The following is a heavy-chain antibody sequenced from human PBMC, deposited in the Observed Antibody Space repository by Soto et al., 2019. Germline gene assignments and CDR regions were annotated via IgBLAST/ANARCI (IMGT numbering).Heavy chain of an antibody. Sequence: GGSLRLSCAASGFTFSSYGMHWVRQAPGKGLEWVAVISYDGSNKYYGDSVKGRFTISRDNSKNTLYLQMNSLRAEDTAVYYCAKFGDILTDYYQGGYFDYWGQGTLVTVSS. CDR2: ISYDGSNK. CDR1: GFTFSSYG. J-gene: IGHJ4*02. V-gene: IGHV3-30*18. D-gene: IGHD3-9*01. CDR3: AKFGDILTDYYQGGYFDY.